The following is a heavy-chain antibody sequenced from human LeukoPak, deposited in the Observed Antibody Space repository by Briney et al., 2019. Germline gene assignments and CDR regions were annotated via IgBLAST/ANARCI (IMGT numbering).Heavy chain of an antibody. CDR1: GFTVSNTY. CDR2: IYSGGGT. J-gene: IGHJ6*02. Sequence: GGSLRLSCAASGFTVSNTYMSWVRQAPGKGLEWVSLIYSGGGTYSADSVKGRFTISRDNSKNTLYLQMNSLRAEDTAVYYCAKVLTVTTYYYYGMDVWGQGTTVTVSS. D-gene: IGHD4-11*01. CDR3: AKVLTVTTYYYYGMDV. V-gene: IGHV3-53*05.